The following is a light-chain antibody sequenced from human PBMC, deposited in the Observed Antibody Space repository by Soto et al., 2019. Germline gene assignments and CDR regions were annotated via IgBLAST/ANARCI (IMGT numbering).Light chain of an antibody. V-gene: IGLV2-23*02. J-gene: IGLJ2*01. CDR1: SSDVGSYNL. CDR2: EVT. CDR3: CSYAGRITLV. Sequence: QSALTQPASVSGSPGQSITISCTGTSSDVGSYNLVSWYQQHPGKAPKLMIYEVTERPSGVSDRISGSKSGNTASLTISGLQAEDEADYYCCSYAGRITLVCGGGTKLTVL.